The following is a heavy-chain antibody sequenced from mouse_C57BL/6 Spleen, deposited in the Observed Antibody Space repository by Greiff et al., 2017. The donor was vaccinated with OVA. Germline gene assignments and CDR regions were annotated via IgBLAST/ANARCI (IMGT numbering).Heavy chain of an antibody. CDR3: ARYGENGKYEN. V-gene: IGHV1-69*01. D-gene: IGHD2-1*01. Sequence: VQLQQPGAELVMPGASVKLSCKASGYTFTSYWMHWVKQRPGQGLEWIGEIDPSDSYTNYNQKFKGKSTLTVDKSSSTAYMQLSSLTSEDSAVYYCARYGENGKYENWGQGTLVTVSA. CDR1: GYTFTSYW. J-gene: IGHJ3*01. CDR2: IDPSDSYT.